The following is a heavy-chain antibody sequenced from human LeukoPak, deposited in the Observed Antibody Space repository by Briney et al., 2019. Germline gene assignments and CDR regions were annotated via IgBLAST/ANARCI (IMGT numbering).Heavy chain of an antibody. CDR3: ARTYYDTTGPPGY. Sequence: GGSLRLFCAASGFTFSSYWMHWVRQAPGKGLVWVSRLNIDGSSTSYADSVKGRFTISRDNAKDTLYLRMNSLRVEDTAVYYCARTYYDTTGPPGYWGQGTLVTVSS. CDR2: LNIDGSST. J-gene: IGHJ4*02. V-gene: IGHV3-74*01. D-gene: IGHD3-22*01. CDR1: GFTFSSYW.